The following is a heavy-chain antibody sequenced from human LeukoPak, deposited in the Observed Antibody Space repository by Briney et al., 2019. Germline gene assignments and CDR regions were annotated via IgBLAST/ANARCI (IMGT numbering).Heavy chain of an antibody. D-gene: IGHD1-1*01. CDR1: GYTFTSYD. CDR2: MNPNSGNT. CDR3: ARGRPKTTTGTDYYYYGMDV. J-gene: IGHJ6*02. Sequence: GASVKVSCKASGYTFTSYDINWVRQATGQGLEWMGWMNPNSGNTGYAQKFQGRVTMTRNTSISTAYMELSSLRSEDTAAYYCARGRPKTTTGTDYYYYGMDVWGQGTTVTVSS. V-gene: IGHV1-8*01.